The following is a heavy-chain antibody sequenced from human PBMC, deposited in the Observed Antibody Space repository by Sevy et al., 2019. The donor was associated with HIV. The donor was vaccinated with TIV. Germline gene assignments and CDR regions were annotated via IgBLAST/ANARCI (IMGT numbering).Heavy chain of an antibody. J-gene: IGHJ6*02. V-gene: IGHV4-30-4*01. CDR2: IYYSGST. CDR3: ARFRGVLLWFGELSHNYGMDV. CDR1: GGSISSGDYY. D-gene: IGHD3-10*01. Sequence: SETLSLTCTVSGGSISSGDYYWSWIRQPPGKGLEWIGYIYYSGSTYYNPSLKSRVTISVDTSKNQFSLKLSSVTAAETAGYYCARFRGVLLWFGELSHNYGMDVWGQGTTVTVSS.